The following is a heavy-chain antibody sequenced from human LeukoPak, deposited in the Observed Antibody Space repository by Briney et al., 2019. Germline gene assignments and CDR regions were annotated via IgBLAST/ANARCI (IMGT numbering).Heavy chain of an antibody. CDR2: INPSGGST. CDR3: ARGWAIVGATESFDY. V-gene: IGHV1-46*01. CDR1: GYTFTSYY. Sequence: ASVKVSCKASGYTFTSYYMHWVRQAPGQGLEWMGIINPSGGSTSYAQKFQGRVTMTRDTSTSTVYMELSSLRSEDTAVYYCARGWAIVGATESFDYWGQGTLVTVSS. J-gene: IGHJ4*02. D-gene: IGHD1-26*01.